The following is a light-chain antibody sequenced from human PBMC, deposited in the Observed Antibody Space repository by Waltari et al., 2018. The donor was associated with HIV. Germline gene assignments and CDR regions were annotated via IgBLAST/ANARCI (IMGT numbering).Light chain of an antibody. CDR2: DSS. Sequence: DIQMTQFPSSLSAPVGDRVTIPCRAILDISSDLNLYQQKPCKAPKLLIYDSSDLETGVPSRFSGRGSGTDFTFTISSLQPADIATYYCQQYDNVPVTFGPGTKVEIK. V-gene: IGKV1-33*01. J-gene: IGKJ3*01. CDR1: LDISSD. CDR3: QQYDNVPVT.